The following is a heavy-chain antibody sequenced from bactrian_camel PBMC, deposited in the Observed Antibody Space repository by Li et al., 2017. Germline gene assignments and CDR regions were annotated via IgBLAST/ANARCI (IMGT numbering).Heavy chain of an antibody. J-gene: IGHJ6*01. CDR2: IYPVNDDT. V-gene: IGHV3S1*01. D-gene: IGHD5*01. CDR1: GYTSSNTC. CDR3: AAARVVWVPGILRAADVDY. Sequence: HVQLVESGGGSVQAGGSLRLSCVISGYTSSNTCMGWFRQVPGKEREGIAAIYPVNDDTYYADSVKGRFTISRDSAKNTIYLQMSSLNAEDTAMYYCAAARVVWVPGILRAADVDYWGQGTQVTVS.